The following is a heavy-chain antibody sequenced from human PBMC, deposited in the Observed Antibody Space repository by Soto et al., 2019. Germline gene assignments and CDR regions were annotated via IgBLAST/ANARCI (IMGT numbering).Heavy chain of an antibody. CDR1: GFTFSSYS. CDR3: AKDFIANNGVWEAFDM. Sequence: PGGSLRLSCAASGFTFSSYSMNWVRQAPGKGLEWVSSISSSSSYIYYADSVKGRFTISRDNAKNSLYLQMNSLRAEDTAVYYCAKDFIANNGVWEAFDMWGRGTEVTVSS. V-gene: IGHV3-21*01. D-gene: IGHD2-8*01. CDR2: ISSSSSYI. J-gene: IGHJ3*02.